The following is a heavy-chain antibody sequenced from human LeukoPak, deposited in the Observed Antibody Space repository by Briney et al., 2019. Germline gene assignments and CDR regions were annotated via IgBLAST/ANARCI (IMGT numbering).Heavy chain of an antibody. J-gene: IGHJ6*02. V-gene: IGHV1-2*02. CDR2: INPKTGDT. CDR1: GYTFTGRY. Sequence: ASVKVSCKDSGYTFTGRYLYWARKTTGQGLEWIGWINPKTGDTDSAQNFRGRVTMTRATSISTAYMELSRLTSDATAVYYCARGYYGMDVWGQATTVTVSS. CDR3: ARGYYGMDV.